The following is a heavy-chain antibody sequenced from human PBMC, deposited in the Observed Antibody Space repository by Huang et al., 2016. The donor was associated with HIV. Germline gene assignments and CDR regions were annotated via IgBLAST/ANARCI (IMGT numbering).Heavy chain of an antibody. J-gene: IGHJ2*01. CDR2: INSGSSSTS. V-gene: IGHV3-48*02. Sequence: EVQVVESGGGLVQPGGSLRLSCVASGFIFSSYAMNWVRQAPGKGLQWVSYINSGSSSTSYYADSVKGRFTISRDNAKNSLYLQMNSLRDEDTAVYYCVRGGGYSYGYGGYFDLWGRGTLVTVSS. D-gene: IGHD3-16*01. CDR1: GFIFSSYA. CDR3: VRGGGYSYGYGGYFDL.